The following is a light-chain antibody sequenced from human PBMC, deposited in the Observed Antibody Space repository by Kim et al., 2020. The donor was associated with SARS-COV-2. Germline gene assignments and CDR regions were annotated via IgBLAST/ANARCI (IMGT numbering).Light chain of an antibody. J-gene: IGLJ2*01. Sequence: SYELTQPPSVSVSPGQTASITCSGDKLGDKYACWYQQKPGHSPVLVISQDSKRPSGIPERFSGSNSGNTATLPISGTQAMDEADSYCQAWDSSTVVFGGG. CDR1: KLGDKY. V-gene: IGLV3-1*01. CDR2: QDS. CDR3: QAWDSSTVV.